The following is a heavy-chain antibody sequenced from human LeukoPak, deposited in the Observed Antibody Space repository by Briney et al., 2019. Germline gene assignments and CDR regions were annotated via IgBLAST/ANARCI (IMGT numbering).Heavy chain of an antibody. CDR2: ISWNSGSI. J-gene: IGHJ4*02. V-gene: IGHV3-9*01. Sequence: GGSLRLSCAASGFTFDDYAMHWARQAPGKGLEWVSGISWNSGSIGYADSVKGRFTISRDNAKNSLYLQMNSLRAEDTALYYCAKVRTQGPYYDFWSGYHYYFDYWGQGTLVTVSS. CDR1: GFTFDDYA. CDR3: AKVRTQGPYYDFWSGYHYYFDY. D-gene: IGHD3-3*01.